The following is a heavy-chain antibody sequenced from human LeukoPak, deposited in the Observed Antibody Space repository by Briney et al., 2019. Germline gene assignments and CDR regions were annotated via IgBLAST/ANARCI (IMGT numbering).Heavy chain of an antibody. J-gene: IGHJ4*02. Sequence: PGRSLRLSCAASGFTFDDYAMHWVRQAPGKGLEWVSGISWNSGSIGYADSVKGRFTISRDNAKNSLCLQMNSLRAEDTALYYCAKGRPGIAAAYFDYWGQGTLVTVSS. V-gene: IGHV3-9*01. CDR3: AKGRPGIAAAYFDY. CDR1: GFTFDDYA. D-gene: IGHD6-13*01. CDR2: ISWNSGSI.